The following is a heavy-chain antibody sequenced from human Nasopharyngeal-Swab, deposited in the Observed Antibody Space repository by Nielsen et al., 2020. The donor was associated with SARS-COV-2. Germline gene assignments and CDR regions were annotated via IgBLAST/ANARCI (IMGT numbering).Heavy chain of an antibody. CDR3: AKDSSAWYGRDDAFDI. D-gene: IGHD6-19*01. V-gene: IGHV3-30*18. Sequence: VSQMPGKGMEWVAVISHDGSNEHYAESVKGRFTISRDNSKNTLYLQMNSLRAEDTAVYYCAKDSSAWYGRDDAFDIWGQGTMVTVSS. CDR2: ISHDGSNE. J-gene: IGHJ3*02.